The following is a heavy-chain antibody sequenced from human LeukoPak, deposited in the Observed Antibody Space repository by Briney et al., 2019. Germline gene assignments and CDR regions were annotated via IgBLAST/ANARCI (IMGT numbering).Heavy chain of an antibody. V-gene: IGHV3-48*03. CDR3: ARGTKPSYNILTGSHYFDY. Sequence: PGGSLRLSCAASGFSFSSYKMNWVRQAPGKGLEWVSYISSSNSTIYYSDSVKGRFTISRDNAKNSLYLQMNSLRDEDTAVYYCARGTKPSYNILTGSHYFDYWGQGTLVTVSS. J-gene: IGHJ4*02. D-gene: IGHD3-9*01. CDR2: ISSSNSTI. CDR1: GFSFSSYK.